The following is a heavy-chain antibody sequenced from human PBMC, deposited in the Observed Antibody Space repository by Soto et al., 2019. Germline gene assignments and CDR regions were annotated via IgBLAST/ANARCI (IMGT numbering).Heavy chain of an antibody. V-gene: IGHV1-18*01. D-gene: IGHD6-6*01. CDR2: ISAYNGNT. CDR3: ARNIAARAAFDI. J-gene: IGHJ3*02. Sequence: VSVKVSCKASGYTFTSYGISWVRQAPGQGLEWMGWISAYNGNTNYAQKLQGRVTMTTDTSTSTAHMELRSLRSDDTAVYYCARNIAARAAFDIWGQGTMVTVSS. CDR1: GYTFTSYG.